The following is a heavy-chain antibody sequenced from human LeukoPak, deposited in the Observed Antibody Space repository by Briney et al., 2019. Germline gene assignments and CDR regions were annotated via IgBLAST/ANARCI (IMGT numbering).Heavy chain of an antibody. CDR3: ARSLGSLKEYWWFDP. V-gene: IGHV1-2*02. Sequence: RGASVKVSCKASGYTFTTYNINWVRQAPGQGLEWMGWINPNSGATNYVQSFKGRVTMTRDTTSSTVYMELSTLRSDDTAVYFCARSLGSLKEYWWFDPWGQGTLVSVSS. CDR1: GYTFTTYN. D-gene: IGHD2/OR15-2a*01. CDR2: INPNSGAT. J-gene: IGHJ5*02.